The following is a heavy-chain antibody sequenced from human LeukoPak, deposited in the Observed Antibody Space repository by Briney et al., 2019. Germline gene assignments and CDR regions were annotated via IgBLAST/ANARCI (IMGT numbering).Heavy chain of an antibody. Sequence: SETLSLTCTVSGGSISSYYWSWIRQPPGKGLEWIGDIYYSGSTNYNPSLKSRVTISVDTSKNQFSLKLSSVTAADTAVYYCASSTMVRGSSFWFDPWGQGTLVTVSS. V-gene: IGHV4-59*01. D-gene: IGHD3-10*01. CDR2: IYYSGST. CDR1: GGSISSYY. CDR3: ASSTMVRGSSFWFDP. J-gene: IGHJ5*02.